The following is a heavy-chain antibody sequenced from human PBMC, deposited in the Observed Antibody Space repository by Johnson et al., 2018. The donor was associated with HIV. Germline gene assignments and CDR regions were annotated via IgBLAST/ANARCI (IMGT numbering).Heavy chain of an antibody. V-gene: IGHV3-66*01. CDR1: GFTVSSNY. Sequence: VQLVESGGGLVQPGGSLRLSCAASGFTVSSNYMTWVRQGPGKGLEWVSVLNSGGGTYFADSVTGRFTISSDNAKNTLYLQMHSLRAEDTAVYFCARGCRDGYTCDAFDVWGRGTRVTVSS. D-gene: IGHD5-24*01. J-gene: IGHJ3*01. CDR3: ARGCRDGYTCDAFDV. CDR2: LNSGGGT.